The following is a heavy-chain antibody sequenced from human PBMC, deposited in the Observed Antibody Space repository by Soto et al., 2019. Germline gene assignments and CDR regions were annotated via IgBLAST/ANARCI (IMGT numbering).Heavy chain of an antibody. Sequence: SVKVSCKVSGGTFSSYAISWVRQAPGQGLEWMGGIIPIFGTANYAQKFQGRVTITADESTSTAYMELSSLRSEDTAVYYCARDLEGCSSTSCSQYYYGMDVWGQGTTVTVSS. J-gene: IGHJ6*02. D-gene: IGHD2-2*01. CDR3: ARDLEGCSSTSCSQYYYGMDV. CDR2: IIPIFGTA. CDR1: GGTFSSYA. V-gene: IGHV1-69*13.